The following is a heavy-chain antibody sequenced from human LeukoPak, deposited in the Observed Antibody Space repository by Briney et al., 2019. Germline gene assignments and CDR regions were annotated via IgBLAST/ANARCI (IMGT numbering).Heavy chain of an antibody. CDR1: GYTFTSYG. CDR2: ISTNNGNT. CDR3: ARDRRGTSSYGSGLNYYYYGMDV. Sequence: ASVKVSCKASGYTFTSYGISWVRQAPGQGLEWMGWISTNNGNTNYAQNLQGRVTMTTDTSTSTAYMDLRSLRSDDTAVYYCARDRRGTSSYGSGLNYYYYGMDVWGQGTTVTVSS. J-gene: IGHJ6*02. V-gene: IGHV1-18*01. D-gene: IGHD3-10*01.